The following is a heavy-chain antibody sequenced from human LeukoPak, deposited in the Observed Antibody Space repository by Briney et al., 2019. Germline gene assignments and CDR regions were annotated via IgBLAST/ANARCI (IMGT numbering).Heavy chain of an antibody. D-gene: IGHD3-10*01. CDR2: IYYSGST. J-gene: IGHJ5*02. Sequence: SETLSLTFAVYGGSFSGYYWSWIRQPPGKGLEWSGYIYYSGSTNYNPSLKSRVTILVDTSKNQFSLKLSSVTAADTAVYYCARTVRITMVRGVIWWFDPWGQGTLVTVSS. CDR1: GGSFSGYY. CDR3: ARTVRITMVRGVIWWFDP. V-gene: IGHV4-59*01.